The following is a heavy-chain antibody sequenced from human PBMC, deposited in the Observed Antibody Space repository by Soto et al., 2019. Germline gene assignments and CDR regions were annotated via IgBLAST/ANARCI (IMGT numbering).Heavy chain of an antibody. CDR1: GYSFTTFC. J-gene: IGHJ6*02. CDR2: IYPGDSDT. CDR3: ARSGRNAYYNMDV. V-gene: IGHV5-51*01. Sequence: GESLKISCKGSGYSFTTFCIGLVLQMPGKGLEWMGVIYPGDSDTRYSPSFQCQVTLSADTSISTAYLQWSILKASDTAIYYCARSGRNAYYNMDVWGQGTTVTVS. D-gene: IGHD1-26*01.